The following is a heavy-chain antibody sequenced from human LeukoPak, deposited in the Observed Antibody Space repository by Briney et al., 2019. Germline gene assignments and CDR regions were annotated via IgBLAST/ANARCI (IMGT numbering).Heavy chain of an antibody. D-gene: IGHD2-15*01. CDR2: IIPIFGTA. CDR1: GGTFSSYA. CDR3: ARGGYCSGGSCYRIDY. V-gene: IGHV1-69*01. J-gene: IGHJ4*02. Sequence: ASVKVSCKASGGTFSSYAISWVRQAPGQGLEWMGGIIPIFGTANYAQKFQGRVTITADESTSTAYMELSSLRSEDTAVHYCARGGYCSGGSCYRIDYWGQGTLVTVSS.